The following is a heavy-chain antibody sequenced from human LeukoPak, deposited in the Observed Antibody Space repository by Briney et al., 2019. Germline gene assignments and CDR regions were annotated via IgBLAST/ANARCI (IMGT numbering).Heavy chain of an antibody. CDR3: TTLYYDILTGYGGDY. CDR1: GFTFSTYG. CDR2: ITGSSTST. Sequence: PGGSLRLSCAASGFTFSTYGMHWVRQAPGKGLEWVSGITGSSTSTYYSDSVKGRFTISRDNSKNTLYLQMNSLKTEDTAVYYCTTLYYDILTGYGGDYWGQGTLVTVSS. D-gene: IGHD3-9*01. V-gene: IGHV3-23*01. J-gene: IGHJ4*02.